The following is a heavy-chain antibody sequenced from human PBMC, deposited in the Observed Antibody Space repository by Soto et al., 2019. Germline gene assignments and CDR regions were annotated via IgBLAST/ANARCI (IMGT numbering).Heavy chain of an antibody. CDR2: IIRAGSST. D-gene: IGHD6-13*01. V-gene: IGHV3-74*01. CDR3: GRGGSGIYSMDI. CDR1: GLAFSSYW. J-gene: IGHJ6*02. Sequence: EVQLVESGGGLVQPGGSLRLACAASGLAFSSYWMHWVRQAPGKGLVWISRIIRAGSSTNYADSVKGRFTISRDNAKNTLYLEFNSLRAGDTAVYFCGRGGSGIYSMDIWGQGTTVIVSS.